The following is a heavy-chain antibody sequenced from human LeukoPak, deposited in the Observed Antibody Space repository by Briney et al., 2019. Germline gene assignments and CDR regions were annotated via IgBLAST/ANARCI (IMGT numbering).Heavy chain of an antibody. CDR3: AKGYYGSGSYYFDY. Sequence: GGSLRLSCAASGFTFSSYAVTWVRQAPGKGLEWVSGISGSGGSTYYADSVKGRFTISRDNSKNTLYLRMNSLRAEDTAVYYCAKGYYGSGSYYFDYWGQGTLVTVSS. V-gene: IGHV3-23*01. D-gene: IGHD3-10*01. CDR2: ISGSGGST. CDR1: GFTFSSYA. J-gene: IGHJ4*02.